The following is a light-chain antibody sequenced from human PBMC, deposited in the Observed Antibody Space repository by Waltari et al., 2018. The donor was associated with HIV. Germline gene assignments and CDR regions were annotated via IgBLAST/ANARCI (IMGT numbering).Light chain of an antibody. J-gene: IGLJ1*01. CDR3: ASYTVNSTGV. Sequence: QSALSQPASVSASPGQSVAISCSGSARSLGRYNFAPWYQQHPDRAPTLILFDVNNRPSGISDRFSGSKSGTTASLTISTVRTDDEADYYCASYTVNSTGVFGTGTKLSVL. V-gene: IGLV2-14*03. CDR1: ARSLGRYNF. CDR2: DVN.